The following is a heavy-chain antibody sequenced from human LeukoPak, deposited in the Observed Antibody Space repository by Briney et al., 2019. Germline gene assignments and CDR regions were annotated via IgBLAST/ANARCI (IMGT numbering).Heavy chain of an antibody. V-gene: IGHV3-48*01. Sequence: PGGSLRLSRAASGFTFSSYSMNWVRQAPGKGLEWFSYISSGSSTIYYADSVKGRFTISRDNAKNSLYVQMNSLRAEDTAVYYCASSTASRAFDMWGQGTMVTVSS. D-gene: IGHD3-3*02. J-gene: IGHJ3*02. CDR1: GFTFSSYS. CDR2: ISSGSSTI. CDR3: ASSTASRAFDM.